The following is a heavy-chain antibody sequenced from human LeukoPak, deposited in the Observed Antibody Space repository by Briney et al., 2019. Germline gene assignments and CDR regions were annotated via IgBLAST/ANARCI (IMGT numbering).Heavy chain of an antibody. D-gene: IGHD6-6*01. Sequence: PEASVKVSCKASGGTFSSYAISWVRQAPGQGLEWMGGIIPIFGTANYAQKFQGRVTITADESTSTAYMELSSLRSEDTAVYYCARLPLRSIAVGYYGMDVWGQGTTVTVSS. CDR3: ARLPLRSIAVGYYGMDV. CDR2: IIPIFGTA. CDR1: GGTFSSYA. J-gene: IGHJ6*02. V-gene: IGHV1-69*13.